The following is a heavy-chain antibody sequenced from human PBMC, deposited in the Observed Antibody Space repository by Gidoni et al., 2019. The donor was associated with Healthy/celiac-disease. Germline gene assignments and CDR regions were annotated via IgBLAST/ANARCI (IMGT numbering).Heavy chain of an antibody. CDR1: GYPFTSYY. CDR3: ARDIGYCSGGSCSQFDY. CDR2: INPSGGST. D-gene: IGHD2-15*01. V-gene: IGHV1-46*01. J-gene: IGHJ4*02. Sequence: QVQLVQSGAEVKTPGASVNVSCKASGYPFTSYYMHWVRQAPGQGLEWMVIINPSGGSTSYTQKFQGRVTMTRDTSTSTVYMELSSLRSEDTAVYYCARDIGYCSGGSCSQFDYWGQGTLVTVSS.